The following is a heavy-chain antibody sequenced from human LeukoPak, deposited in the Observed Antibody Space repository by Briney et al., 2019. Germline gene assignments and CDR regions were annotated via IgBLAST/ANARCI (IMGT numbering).Heavy chain of an antibody. CDR2: ISYDGSNK. CDR1: GFTFSSYG. D-gene: IGHD6-19*01. CDR3: AGSGWFRGSLGY. Sequence: GGSLRLSCAASGFTFSSYGMHWVRQAPGKGLEWVAVISYDGSNKYYADSVKGRFTISRDNSKNTLYLQMNSLRAEDTAVYYCAGSGWFRGSLGYWGQGTLVTVSS. J-gene: IGHJ4*02. V-gene: IGHV3-30*03.